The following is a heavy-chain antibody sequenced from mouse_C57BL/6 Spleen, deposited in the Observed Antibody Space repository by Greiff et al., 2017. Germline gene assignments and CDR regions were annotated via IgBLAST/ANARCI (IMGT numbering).Heavy chain of an antibody. CDR3: ARSLYYSNGYFDY. V-gene: IGHV3-8*01. J-gene: IGHJ2*01. CDR1: GYSITSDY. Sequence: EVKLQESGPGLAKPSQTLSLTCSVTGYSITSDYWNWIRQFPGNKLEYMGYISYSGSTYYNPSLKSRISITRDTSKNQYYLQLNSVTTEDTATYYCARSLYYSNGYFDYWGQGTTLTVSS. CDR2: ISYSGST. D-gene: IGHD2-5*01.